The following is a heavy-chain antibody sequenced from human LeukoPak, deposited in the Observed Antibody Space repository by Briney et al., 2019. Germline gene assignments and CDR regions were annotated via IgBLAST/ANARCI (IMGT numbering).Heavy chain of an antibody. CDR3: ASGFIVGATNFDY. J-gene: IGHJ4*02. D-gene: IGHD1-26*01. CDR1: GYTFTSYD. Sequence: ASVKVSCKASGYTFTSYDINWVRQSTGQGLEWMGWMNPNSGNTGYAQKFQGRVTMTRNTSISTAYMELSSLRSEDTAVYYCASGFIVGATNFDYWGQGTLVTVSS. CDR2: MNPNSGNT. V-gene: IGHV1-8*01.